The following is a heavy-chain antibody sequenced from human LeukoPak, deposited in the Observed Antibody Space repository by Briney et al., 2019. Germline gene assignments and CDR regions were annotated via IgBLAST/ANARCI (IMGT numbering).Heavy chain of an antibody. Sequence: GRSLRLSCAASGFTFSSYGMHWVRQAPGKGLEWVAVIWYDGSNKYYADSVKGRFTISRDNSKNTLYLQMNSLRAEDTAVYYCARDRGECTNGVCYYHDFDYWGQGTLVTVSS. CDR2: IWYDGSNK. J-gene: IGHJ4*02. CDR1: GFTFSSYG. V-gene: IGHV3-33*01. CDR3: ARDRGECTNGVCYYHDFDY. D-gene: IGHD2-8*01.